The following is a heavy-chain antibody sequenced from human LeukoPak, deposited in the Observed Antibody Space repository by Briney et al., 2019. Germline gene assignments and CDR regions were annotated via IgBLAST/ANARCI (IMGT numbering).Heavy chain of an antibody. V-gene: IGHV3-23*01. CDR3: ARDRRLRYYYDSSGYYLDY. CDR2: ISGNGVTR. Sequence: GGSLRLSCAASGFTFSSYAMNWVRQSPGKGLEWVSGISGNGVTRHYADSVKGRFTISRDNSKNTLYLQMNSLRAEDTAVYYCARDRRLRYYYDSSGYYLDYWGQGTLVTVSS. J-gene: IGHJ4*02. D-gene: IGHD3-22*01. CDR1: GFTFSSYA.